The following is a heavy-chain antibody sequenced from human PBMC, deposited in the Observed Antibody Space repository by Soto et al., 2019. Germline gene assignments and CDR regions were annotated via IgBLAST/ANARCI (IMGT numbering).Heavy chain of an antibody. D-gene: IGHD4-17*01. J-gene: IGHJ4*02. Sequence: QLQLQESGSGLVKPSQTLSLTCAVSGGSISSGGYSLSWIRQPPGKGLEWIGYIYHSGSTYYNPSLKSRVTISVDRSKNQFSLKLSSVTAADTAVYYCARAYGDYPFDYWGQGTLVTVSS. CDR2: IYHSGST. V-gene: IGHV4-30-2*01. CDR1: GGSISSGGYS. CDR3: ARAYGDYPFDY.